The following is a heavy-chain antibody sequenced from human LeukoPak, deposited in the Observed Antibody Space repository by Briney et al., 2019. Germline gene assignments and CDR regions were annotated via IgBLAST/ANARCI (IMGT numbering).Heavy chain of an antibody. CDR2: INPSGGST. V-gene: IGHV1-46*01. CDR1: GYTFTSYY. Sequence: ASVKVSCKASGYTFTSYYMHWVRQAPGQGLEWMGIINPSGGSTSYAQKFQGRVTMTRDMSTSTVYMELSSLRSEDTAVYYCAAGNYRGDYYYYYYMDVWGKGTTVTVSS. D-gene: IGHD1-7*01. CDR3: AAGNYRGDYYYYYYMDV. J-gene: IGHJ6*03.